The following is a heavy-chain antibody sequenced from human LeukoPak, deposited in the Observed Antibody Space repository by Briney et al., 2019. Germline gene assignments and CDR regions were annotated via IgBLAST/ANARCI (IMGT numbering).Heavy chain of an antibody. D-gene: IGHD1-1*01. J-gene: IGHJ6*02. CDR1: GFIFTTYA. CDR3: ARESAFGWNDPTTYYYYGMDV. CDR2: VSSSGSDT. V-gene: IGHV3-23*05. Sequence: GGSLRLSCAASGFIFTTYAMGWVRQLPGKGLEWVSSVSSSGSDTYYTSSVKGRFTISRDNSKNTLYLQMNSLRAEDTAVYYCARESAFGWNDPTTYYYYGMDVWGQGTTVTVSS.